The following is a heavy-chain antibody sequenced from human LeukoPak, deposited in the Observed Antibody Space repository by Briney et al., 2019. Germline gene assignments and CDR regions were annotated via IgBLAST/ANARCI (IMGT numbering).Heavy chain of an antibody. CDR1: GFTFSSYG. CDR3: ARDFPSFDY. J-gene: IGHJ4*02. Sequence: GGSLRLSCAASGFTFSSYGMNWVRQAPGKGLEWVSYISSSGSTIYYAGSVKGRFTISRDNAKNSLYLQMNSLRAEDTAVYYCARDFPSFDYWGQGTMVTVS. CDR2: ISSSGSTI. V-gene: IGHV3-48*03.